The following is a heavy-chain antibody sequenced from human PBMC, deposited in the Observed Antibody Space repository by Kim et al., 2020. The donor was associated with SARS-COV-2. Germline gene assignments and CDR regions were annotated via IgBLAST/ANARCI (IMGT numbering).Heavy chain of an antibody. CDR2: IYYSGST. CDR1: GGSISSGGYY. J-gene: IGHJ4*02. V-gene: IGHV4-31*03. CDR3: ARAPRRIITIFGVVTHFDY. Sequence: SETLSLTCTVSGGSISSGGYYWSWIRQRPGKGLEWIGYIYYSGSTYYNPSLKSRVTISVDTSKNQFSLKLSSVTAADTAVYYCARAPRRIITIFGVVTHFDYWGQGTLVTVSS. D-gene: IGHD3-3*01.